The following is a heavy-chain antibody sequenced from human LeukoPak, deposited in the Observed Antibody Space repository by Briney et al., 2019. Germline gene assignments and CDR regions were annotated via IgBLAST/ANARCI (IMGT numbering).Heavy chain of an antibody. CDR2: IYPDDSDS. CDR1: GYTFTNYW. D-gene: IGHD6-13*01. Sequence: GESLKISCKGSGYTFTNYWIGWVRQMPGKGLEWMGIIYPDDSDSRYSPSFQGRVTISAHKSITTAYLQWSSLKASDTAMYYCARRGGSSWYYFDYWGQGTLVTVSS. V-gene: IGHV5-51*01. CDR3: ARRGGSSWYYFDY. J-gene: IGHJ4*02.